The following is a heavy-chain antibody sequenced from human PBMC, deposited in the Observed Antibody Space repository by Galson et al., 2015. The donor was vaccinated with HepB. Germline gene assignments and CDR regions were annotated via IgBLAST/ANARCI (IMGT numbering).Heavy chain of an antibody. CDR3: AKDRGDYYDSSGYYFGDDY. D-gene: IGHD3-22*01. CDR2: ISGSGGST. Sequence: SLRLSCAASGFTFSIYAMSWVRQAPGKGLEWVSAISGSGGSTYYADSVKGRFTISRDNSKNTLYLQMNSLRAEDTAVYYCAKDRGDYYDSSGYYFGDDYWGQGTLVTVSS. V-gene: IGHV3-23*01. CDR1: GFTFSIYA. J-gene: IGHJ4*02.